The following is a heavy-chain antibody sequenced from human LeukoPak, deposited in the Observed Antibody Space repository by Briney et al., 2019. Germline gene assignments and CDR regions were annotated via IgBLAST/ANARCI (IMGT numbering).Heavy chain of an antibody. V-gene: IGHV1-2*02. CDR3: ARNGRGTYDY. Sequence: ASVTVSCKASGYTFTAYYFHWVRHAPGQGLEWMGWINPNSGGTTYAQKFQGRVTSTRDTSISTIYMELTNLSYDDTAVYYCARNGRGTYDYWGQGTLVTVSS. D-gene: IGHD3-16*01. CDR1: GYTFTAYY. CDR2: INPNSGGT. J-gene: IGHJ4*02.